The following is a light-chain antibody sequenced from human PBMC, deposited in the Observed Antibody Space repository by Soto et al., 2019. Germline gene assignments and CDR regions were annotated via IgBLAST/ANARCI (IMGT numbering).Light chain of an antibody. V-gene: IGKV1-39*01. Sequence: DIQMTQSPSSLSESIGDKVTITCRSSQTIRSYVNWYQQKPGKAPKLLVYDASRLQDGVPSRFSGGGFGTDFTLTITSLELEDFATYYCQQAYTTPCTFGPGTRLAIK. CDR1: QTIRSY. CDR2: DAS. J-gene: IGKJ2*02. CDR3: QQAYTTPCT.